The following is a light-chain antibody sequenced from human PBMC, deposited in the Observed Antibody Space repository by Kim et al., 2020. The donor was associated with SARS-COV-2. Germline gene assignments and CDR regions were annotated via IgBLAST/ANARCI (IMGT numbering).Light chain of an antibody. J-gene: IGKJ2*01. CDR2: GAS. CDR1: QCISTY. V-gene: IGKV1-39*01. CDR3: QQGYST. Sequence: DIQMIQSPSSLSASVGDRVTITCRASQCISTYLNWYQQKPGKAPKLLIYGASNLPSGVPSRFSGSGSGTDFTLTISTLQPEDFGTYYCQQGYSTFGQGTKLEI.